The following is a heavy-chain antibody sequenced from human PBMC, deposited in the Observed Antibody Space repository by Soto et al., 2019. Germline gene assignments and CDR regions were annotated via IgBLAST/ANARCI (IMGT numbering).Heavy chain of an antibody. CDR2: INIGNGNT. CDR3: ARKGGSSYWYGGPGLDY. Sequence: ASVKVSCKVSGFTLTSSAVHWVRQAPGQGLEWMGWINIGNGNTRYPQKFQGTVTITRDTSASTVYMDLSSLRSEDTAVYYCARKGGSSYWYGGPGLDYGGKGTLVPV. CDR1: GFTLTSSA. D-gene: IGHD6-13*01. J-gene: IGHJ4*02. V-gene: IGHV1-3*04.